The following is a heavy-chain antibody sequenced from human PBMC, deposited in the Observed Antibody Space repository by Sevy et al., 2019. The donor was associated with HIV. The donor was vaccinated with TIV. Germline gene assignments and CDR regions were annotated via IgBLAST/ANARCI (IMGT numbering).Heavy chain of an antibody. CDR1: GFTFSSYA. J-gene: IGHJ4*02. D-gene: IGHD1-26*01. V-gene: IGHV3-23*01. Sequence: GGSLRLSCAASGFTFSSYAMSWVRQAPGKGLEWVSAISGSGGSTYYADSVKGRFTISRDNSKNTLYLQMNSLRAEDTAVYYCAKAPGVGATTNRLPRFEYWGQGTLVTISS. CDR3: AKAPGVGATTNRLPRFEY. CDR2: ISGSGGST.